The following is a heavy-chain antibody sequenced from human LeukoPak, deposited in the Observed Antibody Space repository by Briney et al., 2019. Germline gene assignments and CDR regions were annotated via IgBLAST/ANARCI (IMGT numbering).Heavy chain of an antibody. J-gene: IGHJ4*02. D-gene: IGHD5-12*01. CDR3: AGLSSRRSGLFDY. CDR1: DGSISSYY. V-gene: IGHV4-59*08. Sequence: PSETLSLTCNVSDGSISSYYWNWIRQPPGETLEWIGCMHYSGSANYNPSLKSRVTMSVDTSKNQFSLRLSSVTAADTAVYYCAGLSSRRSGLFDYWGQGTLVTVSS. CDR2: MHYSGSA.